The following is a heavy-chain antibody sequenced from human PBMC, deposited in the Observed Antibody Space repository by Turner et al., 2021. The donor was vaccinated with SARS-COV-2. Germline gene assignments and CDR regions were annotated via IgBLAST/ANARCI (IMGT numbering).Heavy chain of an antibody. CDR3: ASRRGGSAAYNP. D-gene: IGHD6-13*01. CDR1: GGSINTSPYY. Sequence: QLPLQESGPGLVKPSETLSVPCTVSGGSINTSPYYWGWIRQPPGKGLEWIGNIYYSGSTYYNPSLKSRIIISIDTSKNQFSLQVTSVTAADTAIYYCASRRGGSAAYNPWGQGTLVTVSS. V-gene: IGHV4-39*01. J-gene: IGHJ5*02. CDR2: IYYSGST.